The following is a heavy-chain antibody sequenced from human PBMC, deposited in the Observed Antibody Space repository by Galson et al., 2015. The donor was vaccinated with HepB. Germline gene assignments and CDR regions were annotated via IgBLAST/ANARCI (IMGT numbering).Heavy chain of an antibody. CDR2: ISWDGGST. CDR1: GFTFDDYT. J-gene: IGHJ3*02. CDR3: AKSLPLAERTYYDAFDI. Sequence: SLRLSCAASGFTFDDYTMHWVRQAPGKGLEWVSLISWDGGSTYYADSVKGRFTISRDNSKNSLYLQMNSLGTEDTALYYCAKSLPLAERTYYDAFDIWGQGTMVTVSS. V-gene: IGHV3-43*01. D-gene: IGHD1-26*01.